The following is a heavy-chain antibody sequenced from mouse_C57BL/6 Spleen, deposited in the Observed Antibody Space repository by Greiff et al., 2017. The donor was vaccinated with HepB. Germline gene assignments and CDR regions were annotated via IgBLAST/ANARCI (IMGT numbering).Heavy chain of an antibody. CDR3: AREDLLWSNFLFDY. Sequence: VQLKESGPELVKPGASVKMSCKASGYTFTDYNMHWVKQSHGKSLEWIGYINPNNGGTSYNQKFKGKATLTVNKSSSTAYMELRSLTSEDSAVYYCAREDLLWSNFLFDYWGQGTTLTVSS. V-gene: IGHV1-22*01. J-gene: IGHJ2*01. CDR1: GYTFTDYN. CDR2: INPNNGGT. D-gene: IGHD2-1*01.